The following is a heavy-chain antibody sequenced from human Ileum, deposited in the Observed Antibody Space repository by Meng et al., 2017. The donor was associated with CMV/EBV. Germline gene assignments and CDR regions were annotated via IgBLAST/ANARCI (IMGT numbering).Heavy chain of an antibody. Sequence: QVQLMQSGAEVKKPGASVKGSCKESGYTFTSYYIHWVRQAPGQGLEWMGRINPNSGGTNYAQKFQGRVTMTRDTSISTASMELSSLTFDDTAVYFCARTPLVLARMWYFDFWGQGTLVTVSS. D-gene: IGHD2-21*01. V-gene: IGHV1-2*06. CDR2: INPNSGGT. CDR3: ARTPLVLARMWYFDF. J-gene: IGHJ4*02. CDR1: GYTFTSYY.